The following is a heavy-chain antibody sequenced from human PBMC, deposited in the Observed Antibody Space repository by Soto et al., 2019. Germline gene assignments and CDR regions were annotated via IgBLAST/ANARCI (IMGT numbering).Heavy chain of an antibody. Sequence: GGSLRLSCAASGFTVSSNYMSWVRQAPGKGLEWVSVIYSGGSTYYADSVKGRFTISRDNSKNTLYLQMNSLRAEDTAVYYCARLKYSSGWYDYWGQGTLVTVSS. CDR2: IYSGGST. D-gene: IGHD6-19*01. CDR1: GFTVSSNY. CDR3: ARLKYSSGWYDY. J-gene: IGHJ4*02. V-gene: IGHV3-66*01.